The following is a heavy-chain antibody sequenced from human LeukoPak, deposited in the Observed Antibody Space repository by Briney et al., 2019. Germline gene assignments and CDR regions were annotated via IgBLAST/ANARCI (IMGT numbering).Heavy chain of an antibody. D-gene: IGHD3-22*01. CDR1: GFTFSSYA. CDR2: TSYDGSNK. V-gene: IGHV3-30*04. J-gene: IGHJ5*02. Sequence: GGSLRLSCAASGFTFSSYAMHWVRQAPGKGLEWVAVTSYDGSNKYYADSVKGRFTISRDNSKNTLYLQMNSLRAEDTAVYYCARDQYYDSKGWFDPWGQGTLVTVSS. CDR3: ARDQYYDSKGWFDP.